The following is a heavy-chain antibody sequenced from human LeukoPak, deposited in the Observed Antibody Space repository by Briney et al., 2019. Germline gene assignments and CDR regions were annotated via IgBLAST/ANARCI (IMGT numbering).Heavy chain of an antibody. CDR3: AKRMIRGVNPDAFDL. D-gene: IGHD3-10*01. CDR2: VSGSGGST. Sequence: GGSLRLSCAVSGFTFSRYAMSWVRQAPGKGLEWVSAVSGSGGSTYYADSVKGLFTISRDNSKNTLYLPMNSLRAEDTAVYYCAKRMIRGVNPDAFDLWGQGTMVTVSS. J-gene: IGHJ3*01. CDR1: GFTFSRYA. V-gene: IGHV3-23*01.